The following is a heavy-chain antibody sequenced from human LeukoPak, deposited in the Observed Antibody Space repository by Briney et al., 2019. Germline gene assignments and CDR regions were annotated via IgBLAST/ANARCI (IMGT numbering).Heavy chain of an antibody. V-gene: IGHV1-2*02. J-gene: IGHJ4*02. CDR3: ARGENSSGYYYIPDY. CDR2: INPNSGGT. Sequence: ASVKVSCKASGYTFTGYYMHWVRQAPGQGLEWMGWINPNSGGTNYAQKFQGRVTMTRDTSISTAYMELSRLRPDDTAVYYCARGENSSGYYYIPDYWGQGTLVTVSS. D-gene: IGHD3-22*01. CDR1: GYTFTGYY.